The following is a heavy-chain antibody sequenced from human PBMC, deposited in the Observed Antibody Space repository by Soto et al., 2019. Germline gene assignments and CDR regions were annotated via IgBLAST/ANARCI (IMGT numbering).Heavy chain of an antibody. J-gene: IGHJ4*02. V-gene: IGHV3-23*01. CDR2: ISGSGVDT. CDR3: AKGGLLPRANRWF. D-gene: IGHD2-2*01. CDR1: GFTFRNYP. Sequence: EVQLLESGGGLVQPGGSLRLSCAASGFTFRNYPMTWVHQAPGKGLDWVSTISGSGVDTYYPDSVKGRVTISRDNSKNTLYLQINSLRAEDTAVYYCAKGGLLPRANRWFWGQGTLVTVSS.